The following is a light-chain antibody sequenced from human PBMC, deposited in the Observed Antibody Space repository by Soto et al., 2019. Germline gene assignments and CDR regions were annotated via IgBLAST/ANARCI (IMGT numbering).Light chain of an antibody. CDR3: SSYSSSGTGV. Sequence: QSVLTQPASVSGSPGQSITISCTGTSSDVGGYKYVSWYQHHPGKAPKLMIYDVSNRPSGVSNRFSGSKSGNTASLTISGLHADDEADYYCSSYSSSGTGVFGTGTKVTV. CDR2: DVS. V-gene: IGLV2-14*03. J-gene: IGLJ1*01. CDR1: SSDVGGYKY.